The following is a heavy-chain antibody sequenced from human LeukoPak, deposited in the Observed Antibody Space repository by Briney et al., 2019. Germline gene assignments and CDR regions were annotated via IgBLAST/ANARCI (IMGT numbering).Heavy chain of an antibody. V-gene: IGHV3-30*18. CDR1: GFTFSSYG. CDR2: ISYDGSNK. D-gene: IGHD6-19*01. CDR3: AKIAVAASHYGMDV. Sequence: GRSLRLSCAAPGFTFSSYGMHWVRQAPGKGLEWVAVISYDGSNKYYADSVKGRFTISRDNSKNTLYLQMNSLRAEDTAVYYCAKIAVAASHYGMDVWGKGTTVTVSS. J-gene: IGHJ6*04.